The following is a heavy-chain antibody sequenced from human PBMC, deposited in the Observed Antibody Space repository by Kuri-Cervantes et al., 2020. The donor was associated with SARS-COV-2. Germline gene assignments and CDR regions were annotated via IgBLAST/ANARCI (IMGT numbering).Heavy chain of an antibody. D-gene: IGHD7-27*01. CDR1: GGSFSGYY. CDR2: INHSGST. J-gene: IGHJ4*02. Sequence: SETLSLTCAVYGGSFSGYYWSWIRQPPGKGLEWIGEINHSGSTNYNPSLKSRVTIAVDTSKNQFSLKLSSVTAADTAVYYCARGPELGHFFDYWGQGTLVTVSS. CDR3: ARGPELGHFFDY. V-gene: IGHV4-34*01.